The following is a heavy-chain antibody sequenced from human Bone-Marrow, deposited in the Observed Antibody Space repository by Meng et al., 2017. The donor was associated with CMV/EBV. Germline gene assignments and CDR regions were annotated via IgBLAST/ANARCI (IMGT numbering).Heavy chain of an antibody. Sequence: GESLKISCAASGFTFSSYDMHWVRQATGKGLEWVSAIGTAGDTYYPGSVKGRFTISRENAKNSLYLQMNSLRAGDTAVYYCARGALRWLQSPPVFWGQGTLVTVSS. D-gene: IGHD5-24*01. CDR3: ARGALRWLQSPPVF. CDR2: IGTAGDT. V-gene: IGHV3-13*01. CDR1: GFTFSSYD. J-gene: IGHJ4*02.